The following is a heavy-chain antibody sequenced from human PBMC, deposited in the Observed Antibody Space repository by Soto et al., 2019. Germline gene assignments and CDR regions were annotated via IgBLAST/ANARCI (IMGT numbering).Heavy chain of an antibody. Sequence: SETLSLTCPVSNGYIDKTSYYWGWIRQPPGKGLEWIGSIYYSGITYSNPSLKSRVTVSVDTSKNQFSLKLTSVTAADTAMYYCASSNWGRNFDYWGQGTVVTVSS. CDR1: NGYIDKTSYY. CDR3: ASSNWGRNFDY. J-gene: IGHJ4*02. CDR2: IYYSGIT. V-gene: IGHV4-39*01. D-gene: IGHD7-27*01.